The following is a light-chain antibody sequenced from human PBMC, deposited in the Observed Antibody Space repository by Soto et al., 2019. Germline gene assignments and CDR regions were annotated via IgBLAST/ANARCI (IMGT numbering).Light chain of an antibody. CDR3: QQYNSYSSWT. CDR2: DAS. J-gene: IGKJ1*01. Sequence: DIQMTQSPSTLSASVGDRVTITCRASQSISSWLAWYQQKPGKAPKLLIYDASSLESGVPSRFSGSGSGTEFNLTISSLQPDDFATYYCQQYNSYSSWTIGQGTKVEIK. CDR1: QSISSW. V-gene: IGKV1-5*01.